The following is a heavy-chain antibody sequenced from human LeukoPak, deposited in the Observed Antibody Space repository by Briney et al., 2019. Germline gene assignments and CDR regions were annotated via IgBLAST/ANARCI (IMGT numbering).Heavy chain of an antibody. CDR1: GYSLTELS. J-gene: IGHJ4*02. CDR3: ATGHLLNSSSGYYGDF. Sequence: ASLKVSCTVSGYSLTELSLHWVRQAPGKGLEWMGGFDPEDGETVYAQKFQGRVSMTEDTSTETAYMELSSLRSEDTAVYYCATGHLLNSSSGYYGDFWGQGTLVTVSS. V-gene: IGHV1-24*01. D-gene: IGHD3-22*01. CDR2: FDPEDGET.